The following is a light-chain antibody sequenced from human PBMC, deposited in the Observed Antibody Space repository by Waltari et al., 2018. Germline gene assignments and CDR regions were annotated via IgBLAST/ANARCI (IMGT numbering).Light chain of an antibody. CDR1: TSGVWTYNL. J-gene: IGLJ1*01. CDR2: EGT. Sequence: QSALTQPASVSGSPGRSITISCKGTTSGVWTYNLVSWYQQHPGKAPKLIIFEGTKRPSGVSNRFFASKSGNTASLTISGLQADDKADYHCCSYVSNTYVFGTGTKVTVL. CDR3: CSYVSNTYV. V-gene: IGLV2-23*01.